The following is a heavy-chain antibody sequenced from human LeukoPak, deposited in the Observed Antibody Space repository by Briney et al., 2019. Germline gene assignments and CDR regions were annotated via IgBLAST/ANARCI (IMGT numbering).Heavy chain of an antibody. CDR1: GYTFTSYY. D-gene: IGHD2-2*01. CDR2: INPSGGST. V-gene: IGHV1-46*01. J-gene: IGHJ4*02. Sequence: HWASVKVSCKASGYTFTSYYMHWVRQAPGQGLEWMGIINPSGGSTSYAQKFQGRVTMTRDMSTSTVYMELSSLRSEDTAVYYCARDRIVVVPAAEKLDYWGQGTLVTVSS. CDR3: ARDRIVVVPAAEKLDY.